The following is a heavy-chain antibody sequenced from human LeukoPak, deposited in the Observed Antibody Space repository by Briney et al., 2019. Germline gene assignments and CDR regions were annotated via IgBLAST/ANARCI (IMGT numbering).Heavy chain of an antibody. Sequence: GGSLRLSCAASGFTFSSYSMNWVRQAPGKGLEWVSAIFASGGTTYYADSVKGRFTISRDNSKNTLSLQMNSLGAEDTAVYYCAKRQCSGFNCAFFDYWGQGTLVTVSS. CDR1: GFTFSSYS. CDR2: IFASGGTT. CDR3: AKRQCSGFNCAFFDY. J-gene: IGHJ4*02. D-gene: IGHD2-15*01. V-gene: IGHV3-23*01.